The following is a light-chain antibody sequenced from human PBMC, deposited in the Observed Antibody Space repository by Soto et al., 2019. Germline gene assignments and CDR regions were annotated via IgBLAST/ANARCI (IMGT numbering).Light chain of an antibody. CDR1: SSDIGSYDH. V-gene: IGLV2-14*03. J-gene: IGLJ1*01. CDR3: ISYTDRQSYL. CDR2: AVS. Sequence: QSVLTQPASVSGSPGQSITISCSGTSSDIGSYDHVAWYQQFPGKSPKLIIYAVSDRPSGVSDRFSGSKSGISASLTTSGLQTEDEADYYCISYTDRQSYLFGTGTKVTV.